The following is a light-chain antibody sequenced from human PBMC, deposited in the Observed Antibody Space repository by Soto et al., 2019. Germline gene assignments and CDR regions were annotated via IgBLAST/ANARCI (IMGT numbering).Light chain of an antibody. J-gene: IGLJ1*01. V-gene: IGLV2-14*03. CDR2: DVS. Sequence: QSVLTQPASVSGSPGQSITISCTGTSSDVGAYKYVSWYQHHPGKVPQLMIYDVSNRPSGVSDRFSGSKSGNTASLTISGLQAEDEADYYCSSYTSGNTYVFGTGTKVTVL. CDR1: SSDVGAYKY. CDR3: SSYTSGNTYV.